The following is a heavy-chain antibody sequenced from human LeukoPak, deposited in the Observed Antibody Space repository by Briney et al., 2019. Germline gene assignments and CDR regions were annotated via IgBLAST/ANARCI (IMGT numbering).Heavy chain of an antibody. Sequence: SETLSLTCTVSGGSISSSSYYWGWIRQPPGKGLEWIGSIYYSGSTYYNPSLKSRVTISVDTSKNQFSLKLSSVTAADTALYYCARDRCGSSSWFYYYYYYMDVWGKGTTVTVSS. D-gene: IGHD6-13*01. CDR3: ARDRCGSSSWFYYYYYYMDV. V-gene: IGHV4-39*07. CDR1: GGSISSSSYY. CDR2: IYYSGST. J-gene: IGHJ6*03.